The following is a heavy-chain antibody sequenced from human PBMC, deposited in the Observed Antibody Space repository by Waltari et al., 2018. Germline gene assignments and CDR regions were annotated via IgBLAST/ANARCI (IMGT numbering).Heavy chain of an antibody. V-gene: IGHV1-2*02. CDR3: ARRKGYCTSSTCPPVQGYFGY. CDR1: GYMFTNYY. Sequence: QVQLVQSGAEVKKPGASVKIACKASGYMFTNYYMYWVRQAPGQGLEWMGWTNPRRGGTTHAQKFQGRVTMTSDTSISTAYLERTRLGSDDTAVYFCARRKGYCTSSTCPPVQGYFGYWGQGPLVTVSS. J-gene: IGHJ4*02. CDR2: TNPRRGGT. D-gene: IGHD2-2*01.